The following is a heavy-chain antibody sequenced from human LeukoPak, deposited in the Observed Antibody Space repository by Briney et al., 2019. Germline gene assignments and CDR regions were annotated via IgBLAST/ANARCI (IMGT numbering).Heavy chain of an antibody. J-gene: IGHJ4*02. D-gene: IGHD3/OR15-3a*01. CDR2: IDSDGTTT. Sequence: GGSLRLSCAASGFSFSNSWMHWVRQAPGKGLVWVSRIDSDGTTTSYADSVKGRFTISRDNAKNTLFLQMNSLRPEDTSFYYCASVPYLVNFWTGYPHYWGQGTLVHVSS. CDR1: GFSFSNSW. V-gene: IGHV3-74*01. CDR3: ASVPYLVNFWTGYPHY.